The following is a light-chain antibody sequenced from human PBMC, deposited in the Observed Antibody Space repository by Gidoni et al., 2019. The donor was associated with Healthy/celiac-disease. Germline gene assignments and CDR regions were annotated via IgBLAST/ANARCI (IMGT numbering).Light chain of an antibody. V-gene: IGKV1-9*01. CDR3: QQRNSYPPYT. CDR1: QGISSY. Sequence: DIQLTQSPSFLSASVGDRVPITCRASQGISSYLAWYQQKPGKAPKLLIYAASTLQSGVPSRFSGSGSGTEFTLTISSLQPEEFATYYCQQRNSYPPYTFGQGTKLEIK. CDR2: AAS. J-gene: IGKJ2*01.